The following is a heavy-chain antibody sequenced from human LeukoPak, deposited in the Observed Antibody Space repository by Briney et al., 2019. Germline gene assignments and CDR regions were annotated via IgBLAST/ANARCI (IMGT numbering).Heavy chain of an antibody. V-gene: IGHV4-34*01. CDR2: INHSGST. J-gene: IGHJ6*03. Sequence: PSETLSLTCAVYGGSFSGYYWSWIRQPPGKGLEWIGEINHSGSTNYNPSLKSRATISVDTSKNQFSLKLSSVTAADTAVYYCARGGRDGYNYYYYYYMDVWGKGTTVTVSS. CDR3: ARGGRDGYNYYYYYYMDV. D-gene: IGHD5-24*01. CDR1: GGSFSGYY.